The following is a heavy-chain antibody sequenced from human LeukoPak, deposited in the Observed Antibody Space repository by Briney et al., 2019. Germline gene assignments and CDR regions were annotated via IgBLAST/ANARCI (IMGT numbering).Heavy chain of an antibody. J-gene: IGHJ1*01. CDR3: ARGRVGYCSSTSCYMAEYFQH. Sequence: ASVKVSCKVSGYTLTELSMHWVRQAPGKGLEWMGGFDPEDGETIYAQKFQGRVTMTEDTSTDTAYMELSSLRSEDTAVYYCARGRVGYCSSTSCYMAEYFQHWGQGTLVTVSS. CDR1: GYTLTELS. CDR2: FDPEDGET. D-gene: IGHD2-2*02. V-gene: IGHV1-24*01.